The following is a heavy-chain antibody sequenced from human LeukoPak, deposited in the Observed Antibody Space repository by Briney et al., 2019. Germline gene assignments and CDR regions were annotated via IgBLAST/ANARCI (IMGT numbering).Heavy chain of an antibody. CDR1: GFTFSSYA. CDR2: ISGSGDNT. Sequence: GAPLRLSCAACGFTFSSYAMSWLRQAPGKGLEGVASISGSGDNTYYADAVERLFTISRDYYKNTLYLQMNRLKAEDMAVYYRAKGSYDSSGYFCFLDFFVYWGQGTLVIVS. V-gene: IGHV3-23*01. D-gene: IGHD3-22*01. CDR3: AKGSYDSSGYFCFLDFFVY. J-gene: IGHJ4*02.